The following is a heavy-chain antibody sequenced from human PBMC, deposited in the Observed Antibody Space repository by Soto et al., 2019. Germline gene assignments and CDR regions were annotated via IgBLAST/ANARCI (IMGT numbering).Heavy chain of an antibody. V-gene: IGHV3-48*03. J-gene: IGHJ5*02. CDR1: GFTFSSYE. CDR2: ISSSGSTI. CDR3: SRDVTIDYSTYNWFDP. D-gene: IGHD4-4*01. Sequence: GGSLRLSCAASGFTFSSYEMNWVRQAPGKGLEWVSYISSSGSTIYYADSVKGRFTISRDNAKNSLYLQMNSLRAEDTAVYYCSRDVTIDYSTYNWFDPWGQGTLVTVSS.